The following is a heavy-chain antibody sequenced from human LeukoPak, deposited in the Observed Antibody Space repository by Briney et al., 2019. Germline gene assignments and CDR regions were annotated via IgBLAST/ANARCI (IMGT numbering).Heavy chain of an antibody. CDR2: LNSDGSGT. CDR1: GFTFSSYW. CDR3: AGSIAVAGTIDY. J-gene: IGHJ4*02. D-gene: IGHD6-19*01. V-gene: IGHV3-74*01. Sequence: GGSLRLSCAASGFTFSSYWMHWVRQAPGKGLVWVSRLNSDGSGTTYADSVKGRFTISRDNAKNTLYLQMNSLRAEDTAVYYCAGSIAVAGTIDYWGQGTLVTVSS.